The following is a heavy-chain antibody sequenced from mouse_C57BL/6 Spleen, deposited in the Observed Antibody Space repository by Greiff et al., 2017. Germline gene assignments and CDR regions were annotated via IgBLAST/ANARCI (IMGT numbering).Heavy chain of an antibody. J-gene: IGHJ4*01. Sequence: DVKLVESGGGLVKPGGSLKLSCAASGFTFSDYGMHWVRQAPEKGLEWVAYISRGSRTIYYADTVKGRFTISRDNAKNTRFLQMTSLRSEDTAMYYCARHRYYYAMDYWGQGTSVTVSS. CDR1: GFTFSDYG. CDR3: ARHRYYYAMDY. CDR2: ISRGSRTI. V-gene: IGHV5-17*01.